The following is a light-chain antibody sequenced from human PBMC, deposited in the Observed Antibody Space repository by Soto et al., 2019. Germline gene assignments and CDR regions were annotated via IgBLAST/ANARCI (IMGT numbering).Light chain of an antibody. V-gene: IGKV1-12*01. CDR2: AAS. J-gene: IGKJ4*01. CDR1: QGIYKW. CDR3: QQANSFPLT. Sequence: DIQMTQSPSSVSASVGDRVTITCRASQGIYKWLAWYQQKPGNAPKLLISAASSLQSGVPSRFSGSGSGTDFTLTISSLQPEDFATYYCQQANSFPLTFGGGPQVDIK.